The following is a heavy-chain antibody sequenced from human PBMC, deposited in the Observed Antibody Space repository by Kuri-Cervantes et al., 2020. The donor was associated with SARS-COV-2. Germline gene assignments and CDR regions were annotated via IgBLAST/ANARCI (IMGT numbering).Heavy chain of an antibody. V-gene: IGHV4-39*07. CDR1: GGSISSNYYY. D-gene: IGHD6-13*01. J-gene: IGHJ1*01. CDR3: ARVPEGGYSFQH. CDR2: FYYSGST. Sequence: SETLSLTCTVSGGSISSNYYYWGWIRQPPGKGLEWIGSFYYSGSTYYNPSLKSRVTISVDTSKNQFSLKLSSVTAADTAVYYCARVPEGGYSFQHWGQGTLVTVSS.